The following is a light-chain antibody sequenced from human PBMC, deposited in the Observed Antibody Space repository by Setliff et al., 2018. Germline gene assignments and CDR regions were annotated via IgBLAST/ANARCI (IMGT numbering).Light chain of an antibody. CDR3: QSYDSSLSALYV. Sequence: QSVLTQPPSVSGAPGQRVTISCTGSGSNIGAGYDVHWYQQLPGTAPKLLIYGNSNRPSGVPDRFSGSKSGTSASLAITGLQAEDEADYYCQSYDSSLSALYVFGTGTRAPS. V-gene: IGLV1-40*01. CDR2: GNS. CDR1: GSNIGAGYD. J-gene: IGLJ1*01.